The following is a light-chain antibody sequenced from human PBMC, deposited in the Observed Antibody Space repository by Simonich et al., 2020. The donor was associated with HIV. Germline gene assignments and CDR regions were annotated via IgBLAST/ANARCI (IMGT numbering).Light chain of an antibody. CDR1: QSVASN. Sequence: EILMTQSPATLSVSPGERATLSCRASQSVASNLAWYQQKPGQAPRLLIYYASSRATGIPARFSGSGFGTEFTLTISSMQSEDFAVYYCQQRSNWPPKFTFGPGTKVDIK. J-gene: IGKJ3*01. V-gene: IGKV3-15*01. CDR3: QQRSNWPPKFT. CDR2: YAS.